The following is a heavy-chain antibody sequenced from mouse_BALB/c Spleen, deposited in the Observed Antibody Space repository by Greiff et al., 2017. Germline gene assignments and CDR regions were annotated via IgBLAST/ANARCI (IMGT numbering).Heavy chain of an antibody. Sequence: QVQLQQSGAELVKPGASVKLSCKASGYTFTSYWMHWVKQRPGQGLEWIGEIDPSDSDTNYNQKFKGKATLTVDKSSSTAYMQLSSLTSEDSAVYYCARRLSAMDYGGQGTSVTVSS. D-gene: IGHD3-2*02. V-gene: IGHV1-69*02. CDR3: ARRLSAMDY. J-gene: IGHJ4*01. CDR1: GYTFTSYW. CDR2: IDPSDSDT.